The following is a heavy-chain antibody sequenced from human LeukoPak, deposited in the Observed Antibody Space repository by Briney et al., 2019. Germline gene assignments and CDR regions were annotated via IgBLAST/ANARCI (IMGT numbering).Heavy chain of an antibody. V-gene: IGHV1-18*01. CDR3: ARPAWAGAELPYDY. CDR1: GYTFTSYG. CDR2: ISAYNGNT. Sequence: ASVKVSCKASGYTFTSYGIRWVRQAPGQGLEWMGWISAYNGNTNYAQKLQGRVTMTTDTSTSTAYMELRSLRSDDTAVYYCARPAWAGAELPYDYCGQGTLVTVSS. D-gene: IGHD1-1*01. J-gene: IGHJ4*02.